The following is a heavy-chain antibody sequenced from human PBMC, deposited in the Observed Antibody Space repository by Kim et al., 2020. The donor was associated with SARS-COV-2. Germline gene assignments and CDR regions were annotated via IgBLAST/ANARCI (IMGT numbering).Heavy chain of an antibody. J-gene: IGHJ4*02. D-gene: IGHD2-15*01. Sequence: AYAASVKGRFTISRDDSKNTAYLQMNSLKTEDTAVYYCTRHKGLTGGFDYWGQGTLVTVSS. CDR3: TRHKGLTGGFDY. V-gene: IGHV3-73*01.